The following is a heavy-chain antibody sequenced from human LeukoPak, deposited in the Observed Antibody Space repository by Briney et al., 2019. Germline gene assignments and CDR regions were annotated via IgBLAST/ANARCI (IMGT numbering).Heavy chain of an antibody. CDR1: GYTFTSYG. J-gene: IGHJ4*02. V-gene: IGHV1-18*01. D-gene: IGHD3-22*01. Sequence: GASVKVSCKASGYTFTSYGINWVRQAPGQGLEWMGWIRTYNGNTNYAQKLQGRVTMTTDTSTSTDYMELRSLRSDDTAVHYCARDQSATMIVVVISAFDYWGQGTLVTVSS. CDR3: ARDQSATMIVVVISAFDY. CDR2: IRTYNGNT.